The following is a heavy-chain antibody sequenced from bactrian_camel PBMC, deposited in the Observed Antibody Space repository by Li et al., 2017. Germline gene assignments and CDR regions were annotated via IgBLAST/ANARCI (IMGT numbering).Heavy chain of an antibody. V-gene: IGHV3S1*01. Sequence: HVQLVESGGGLVQPGGSLRLSCEASGFTFSNYWMFWVRQAPGKGLEWVSSINSGGATTYYADSVKGRFTISRDNAKNTLYLQMNSLKPEDTAVYYCATGLLPYCSGIYCYTQYNYWGQGTQVTVS. J-gene: IGHJ4*01. D-gene: IGHD2*01. CDR3: ATGLLPYCSGIYCYTQYNY. CDR1: GFTFSNYW. CDR2: INSGGATT.